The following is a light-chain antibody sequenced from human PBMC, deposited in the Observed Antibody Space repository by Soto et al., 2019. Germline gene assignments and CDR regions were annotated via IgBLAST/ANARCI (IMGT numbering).Light chain of an antibody. J-gene: IGKJ4*01. V-gene: IGKV3-11*01. CDR1: QSVSSY. CDR2: DAS. CDR3: QQRRNWPLT. Sequence: EIVLTQSPATLSLSPGERATLSCRASQSVSSYLAWYQQKPGQAPRLLISDASNRATGIPARFSGSVSGTDFTLTISSLEPEDFAVYYCQQRRNWPLTFGGGTKVEIK.